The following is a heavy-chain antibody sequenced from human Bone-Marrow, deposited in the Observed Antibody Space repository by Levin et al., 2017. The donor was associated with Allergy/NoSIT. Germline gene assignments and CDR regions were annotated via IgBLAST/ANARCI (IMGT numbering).Heavy chain of an antibody. CDR1: GGPISSGGYY. D-gene: IGHD2-21*02. CDR3: TRDNDLSRFGFYYGMDT. V-gene: IGHV4-31*03. Sequence: PSETLSLTCSVSGGPISSGGYYWTWIRQHPGKGLEWIGHIYYTGDTQYNPSLKSRVSISLDTTKNQFSLKLTAVTAADTAVYYCTRDNDLSRFGFYYGMDTWGQGTTVTVSS. CDR2: IYYTGDT. J-gene: IGHJ6*02.